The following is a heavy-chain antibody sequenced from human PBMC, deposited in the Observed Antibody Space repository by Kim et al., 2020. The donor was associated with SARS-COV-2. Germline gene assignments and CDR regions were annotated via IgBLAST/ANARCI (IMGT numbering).Heavy chain of an antibody. V-gene: IGHV3-7*01. D-gene: IGHD2-2*01. CDR2: IKEDSREK. Sequence: GGSLRLSCTAAGFTFSAFWINWSRQAPGKGREWVANIKEDSREKHYVDSVRGRFTISRDDAKNSVYLQMNSLRAEDTAGYYCARRLPDCSSTGCYRAFNYWGQGTLVTVSS. CDR3: ARRLPDCSSTGCYRAFNY. CDR1: GFTFSAFW. J-gene: IGHJ4*02.